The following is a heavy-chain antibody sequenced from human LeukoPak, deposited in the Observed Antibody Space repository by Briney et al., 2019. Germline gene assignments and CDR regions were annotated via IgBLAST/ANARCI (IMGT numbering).Heavy chain of an antibody. D-gene: IGHD3-22*01. V-gene: IGHV4-4*07. CDR1: GVSISNYY. Sequence: RPSETLSLTCTVSGVSISNYYWSWIRQPAGQGLEWIGRIYTSGSTNYNPSLNPSLKSRVTMSVDTSKNQFSLKLSSVTAADTAVYYCARDRYDSVYNWFDPWGQGTLVTVSS. J-gene: IGHJ5*02. CDR2: IYTSGST. CDR3: ARDRYDSVYNWFDP.